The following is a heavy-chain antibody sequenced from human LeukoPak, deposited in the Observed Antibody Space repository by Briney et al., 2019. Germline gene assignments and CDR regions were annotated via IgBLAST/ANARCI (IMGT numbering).Heavy chain of an antibody. Sequence: GGSLRLSCAASGFTSGFTFSTYAMHWVRQAPGKGLEWVAAISKDGRIIYFADSVKGRFTISRDNSKNTLYLQMNSLRAEDTAVYYCAKDPPILRWPFDYWGQGTLVTVSS. CDR1: GFTFSTYA. D-gene: IGHD4-23*01. CDR3: AKDPPILRWPFDY. CDR2: ISKDGRII. V-gene: IGHV3-30*04. J-gene: IGHJ4*02.